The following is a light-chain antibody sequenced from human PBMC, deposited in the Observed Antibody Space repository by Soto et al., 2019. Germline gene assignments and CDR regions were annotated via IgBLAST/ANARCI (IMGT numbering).Light chain of an antibody. CDR1: QGISSY. CDR2: AAS. Sequence: AIRMTQSPSSLSASTGDRVTITCRASQGISSYLAWYQQKPGKAPKLLIYAASTLQSGVPSKFSGSGSGTDFTLTISCLQSEDFATYYCQQSHSTPPITFGQGTRLEIK. CDR3: QQSHSTPPIT. J-gene: IGKJ5*01. V-gene: IGKV1-8*01.